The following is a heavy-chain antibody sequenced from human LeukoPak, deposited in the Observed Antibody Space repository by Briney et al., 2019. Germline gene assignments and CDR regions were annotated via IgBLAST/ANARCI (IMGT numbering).Heavy chain of an antibody. D-gene: IGHD3-22*01. CDR1: GFTFSSYA. Sequence: PGRSLRLFCAASGFTFSSYAMHWVRQAPGKGLEWVAVISYDGSNKYYADSVKGRFTISRDNSKNTLYLQMNSLRAEDTAVYYCARDMIAVAKPKNWFDPWGQGTLVTVSS. V-gene: IGHV3-30-3*01. CDR2: ISYDGSNK. J-gene: IGHJ5*02. CDR3: ARDMIAVAKPKNWFDP.